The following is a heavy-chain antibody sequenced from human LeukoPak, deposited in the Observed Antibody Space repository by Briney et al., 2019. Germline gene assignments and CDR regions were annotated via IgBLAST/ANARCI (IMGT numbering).Heavy chain of an antibody. Sequence: ASVKVSCTASGYTFTGYYMHWVRQAPRQGLEWMGRINPNSGGTNYAQKFQGRVTMTRDTSISTAYMELSRLRSDDTAVYYCARGSAYYYDSSGSIPFDPWGRGTLVTVSS. CDR3: ARGSAYYYDSSGSIPFDP. CDR2: INPNSGGT. V-gene: IGHV1-2*06. CDR1: GYTFTGYY. D-gene: IGHD3-22*01. J-gene: IGHJ5*02.